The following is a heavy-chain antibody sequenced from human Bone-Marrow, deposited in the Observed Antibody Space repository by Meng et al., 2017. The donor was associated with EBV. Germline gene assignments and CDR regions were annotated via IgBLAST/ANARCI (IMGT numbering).Heavy chain of an antibody. CDR2: INAGNGNT. D-gene: IGHD3-10*01. V-gene: IGHV1-3*01. J-gene: IGHJ4*02. CDR3: ARSPLWFGESNFDY. CDR1: GYTFTSYA. Sequence: VKFVESGGEVKKPGASVKVSCKASGYTFTSYAMHWVRQAPGQRLEWMGWINAGNGNTKYSQKFQGRVTITRDTSASTAYMELSSLRSEDTAVYYCARSPLWFGESNFDYWGQGTLVTVSS.